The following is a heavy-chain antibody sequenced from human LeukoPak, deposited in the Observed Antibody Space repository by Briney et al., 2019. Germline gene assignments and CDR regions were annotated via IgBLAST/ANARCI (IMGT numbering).Heavy chain of an antibody. CDR2: IYSGGST. Sequence: GGSLRLSCAVSGFTVSSNYMSWVRQAPGKGLEWVSVIYSGGSTYYADSVKGRFTISRDNSKNTLYLQMNSLRAEDTAVYYCARSSSGYYYFDYWGQGTLVTVSS. V-gene: IGHV3-53*01. CDR3: ARSSSGYYYFDY. D-gene: IGHD3-22*01. CDR1: GFTVSSNY. J-gene: IGHJ4*02.